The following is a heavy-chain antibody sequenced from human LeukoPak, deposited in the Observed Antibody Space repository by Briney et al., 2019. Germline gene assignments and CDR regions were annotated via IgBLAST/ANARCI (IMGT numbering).Heavy chain of an antibody. CDR2: IYYSGST. J-gene: IGHJ4*02. D-gene: IGHD3-16*01. CDR1: DSSISSGYF. Sequence: SETLSLTCAVSDSSISSGYFWGWIRQPPGKGLEWIGYIYYSGSTNYNPSLKSQVTISVDTSKNQFSLKLSSVTAADTAVYYCARGWGYFDYWGQGTLVTASS. CDR3: ARGWGYFDY. V-gene: IGHV4-61*01.